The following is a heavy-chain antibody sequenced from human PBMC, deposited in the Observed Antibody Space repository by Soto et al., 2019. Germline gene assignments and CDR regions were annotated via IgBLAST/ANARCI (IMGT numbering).Heavy chain of an antibody. CDR1: GYTFINYH. V-gene: IGHV1-18*01. Sequence: QVQLVQSGGEVKKPGASVTVSCKASGYTFINYHITWVRQAPGQGLEWMAWINTYNGMTDYAQRFQGRVTMTRDTSTSTAYMELRNLGSDDTAGYFCAKSPRGEMATDGGPGTLVTVSS. CDR3: AKSPRGEMATD. J-gene: IGHJ4*02. D-gene: IGHD5-12*01. CDR2: INTYNGMT.